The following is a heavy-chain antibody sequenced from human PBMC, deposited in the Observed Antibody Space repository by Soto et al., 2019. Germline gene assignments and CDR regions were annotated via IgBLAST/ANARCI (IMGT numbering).Heavy chain of an antibody. D-gene: IGHD6-19*01. CDR2: MNPNRGNT. CDR3: ARGQAVAVKMDC. CDR1: GYTFTSYD. V-gene: IGHV1-8*01. J-gene: IGHJ4*01. Sequence: QVQLVQSGAEVKKPGASVKVSCKASGYTFTSYDITWVRQATGQGLEWMGWMNPNRGNTGYAQKFQGRVTMTRNTSISTAYMELSSLRSEDTAVYYFARGQAVAVKMDCWGHGTLVTVSS.